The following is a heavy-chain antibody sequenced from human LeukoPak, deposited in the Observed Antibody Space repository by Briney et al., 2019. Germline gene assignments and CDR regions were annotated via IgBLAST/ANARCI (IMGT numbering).Heavy chain of an antibody. V-gene: IGHV3-30*03. D-gene: IGHD5-18*01. CDR2: MSYDGSNK. J-gene: IGHJ4*02. CDR1: GFTFSSYA. CDR3: ARRGLQYSYATY. Sequence: GGSLRLSCAASGFTFSSYAMHWVRQAPGRRPEWVAVMSYDGSNKYYADSVKGRFTISRDNSKNTLYLQMNSLRAEDTAVYYCARRGLQYSYATYWGQGTLVTVSS.